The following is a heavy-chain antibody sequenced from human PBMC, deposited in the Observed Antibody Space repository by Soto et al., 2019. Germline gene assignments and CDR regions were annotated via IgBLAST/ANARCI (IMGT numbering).Heavy chain of an antibody. J-gene: IGHJ5*02. D-gene: IGHD2-2*01. CDR2: IYYSGST. Sequence: QVQLQESGPGLVKPSQTLSLTCTVSGGSISSGGYYWSWIRQHPGKGLEWIGYIYYSGSTNYNPSLKSRVTISVDTSKNQFSLKLSSVTAADTAVYYCAREIVMDQLRIYIDGWFDPWGQGTLVTVSS. V-gene: IGHV4-31*03. CDR1: GGSISSGGYY. CDR3: AREIVMDQLRIYIDGWFDP.